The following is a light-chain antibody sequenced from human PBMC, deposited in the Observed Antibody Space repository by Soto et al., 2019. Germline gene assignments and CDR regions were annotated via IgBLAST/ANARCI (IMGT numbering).Light chain of an antibody. CDR3: QQYNSYSYT. CDR2: RAS. V-gene: IGKV1-5*03. J-gene: IGKJ2*01. Sequence: DIQMTQSPSTLSASVGDRVTIACRASQTINDWLAWYQQKPGKAPNLLIYRASSLQSGVPSRFRGSGSGTEFTLTFRSLQPDDFATYYCQQYNSYSYTFGQGTKLEIK. CDR1: QTINDW.